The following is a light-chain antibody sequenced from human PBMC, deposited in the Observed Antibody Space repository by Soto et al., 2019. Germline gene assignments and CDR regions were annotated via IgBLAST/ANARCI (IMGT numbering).Light chain of an antibody. Sequence: QSVLXQPASVSGSPGQSITISCTGTSSDVGSYNYVSWYQQHPGKAPKLMIYDVSNRPSGVSNRFSGSKSGNTASLTISGLQAEDEADYYCNSYTGSSTPYVFGTGTKVTVL. CDR3: NSYTGSSTPYV. V-gene: IGLV2-14*03. J-gene: IGLJ1*01. CDR2: DVS. CDR1: SSDVGSYNY.